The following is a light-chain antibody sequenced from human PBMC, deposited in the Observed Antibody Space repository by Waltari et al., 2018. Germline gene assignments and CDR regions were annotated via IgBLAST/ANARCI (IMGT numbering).Light chain of an antibody. CDR1: SCSIASNS. J-gene: IGLJ2*01. Sequence: NFMLTQPHSVSESPGKTVTISCTRRSCSIASNSLHWHQWRPGSVPTTVIYEDKQRPSGVPDRFSGSIDSSSNSASLTISGLQTEDEADYYCQSHDANHYVVFGGGTKVTVL. CDR2: EDK. CDR3: QSHDANHYVV. V-gene: IGLV6-57*03.